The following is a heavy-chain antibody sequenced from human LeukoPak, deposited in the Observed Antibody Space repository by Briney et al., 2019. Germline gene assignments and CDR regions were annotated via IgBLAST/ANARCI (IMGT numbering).Heavy chain of an antibody. CDR3: ARVGPIRFLEWSASDWYFDL. D-gene: IGHD3-3*01. V-gene: IGHV4-30-4*01. CDR2: ISHSGGT. CDR1: GDSLSSAGDY. J-gene: IGHJ2*01. Sequence: SETLSLTCTVSGDSLSSAGDYWTWIRQPPGKGLEWIGYISHSGGTHYNASLKSRLVISMDTSKNLFSLRLSSVTAADTAVYYCARVGPIRFLEWSASDWYFDLWGRGTLVTVSS.